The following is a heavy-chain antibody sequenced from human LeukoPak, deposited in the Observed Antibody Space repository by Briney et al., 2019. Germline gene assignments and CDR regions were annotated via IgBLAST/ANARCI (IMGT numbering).Heavy chain of an antibody. J-gene: IGHJ5*02. D-gene: IGHD3-22*01. CDR3: ARPYYYDSRIDP. CDR2: MYYSGST. CDR1: GGSISSGDCY. Sequence: SQTLSLTCTVSGGSISSGDCYWSWIRQPPGKGLEWIGYMYYSGSTYYNPSLKSRVTISLDTSKNQFSLKLNSVTAADTAVYYCARPYYYDSRIDPWGQGTLVTVSS. V-gene: IGHV4-30-4*01.